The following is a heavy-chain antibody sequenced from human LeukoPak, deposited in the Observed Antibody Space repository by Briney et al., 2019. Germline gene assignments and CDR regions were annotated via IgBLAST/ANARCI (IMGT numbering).Heavy chain of an antibody. J-gene: IGHJ6*03. CDR2: IRYDGSNK. CDR1: GFTFSSYG. CDR3: AKDRPATVTGGYYYYYMDV. V-gene: IGHV3-30*02. Sequence: GGSLRLSCAASGFTFSSYGMHWVRQAPGKGLEWVAFIRYDGSNKYYADSVKGRFTISRDNSKNTLYLQMNSLRAEDTAVYYCAKDRPATVTGGYYYYYMDVWGKGTTVTISS. D-gene: IGHD4-17*01.